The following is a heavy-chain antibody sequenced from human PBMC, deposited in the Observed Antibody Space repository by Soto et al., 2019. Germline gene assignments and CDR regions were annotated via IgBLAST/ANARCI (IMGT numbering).Heavy chain of an antibody. CDR2: ISGSGVST. Sequence: GGSLRLSCAASGFTFSSCAMTWVRQAPGKGLEWVSAISGSGVSTNYADSVKGRFTISRDNSKNTLYLQMNSLRAEDTAVYYCAKVWSSSIAARNFDYWGQGTLVTVSS. V-gene: IGHV3-23*01. D-gene: IGHD6-6*01. CDR3: AKVWSSSIAARNFDY. J-gene: IGHJ4*02. CDR1: GFTFSSCA.